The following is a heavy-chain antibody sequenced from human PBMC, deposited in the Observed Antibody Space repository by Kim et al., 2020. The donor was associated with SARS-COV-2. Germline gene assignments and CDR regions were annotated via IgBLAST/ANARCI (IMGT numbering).Heavy chain of an antibody. Sequence: GVSLRLSCAASGVTFSSYWMTVVRQAPGQGLEWVADIKQDGNQKYYVDSVKGRFTISRDNAKNSLYLQMYSLRAEDTAVYYCAREGDLYSSGKDAFDIWG. CDR2: IKQDGNQK. CDR1: GVTFSSYW. V-gene: IGHV3-7*01. CDR3: AREGDLYSSGKDAFDI. D-gene: IGHD6-19*01. J-gene: IGHJ3*02.